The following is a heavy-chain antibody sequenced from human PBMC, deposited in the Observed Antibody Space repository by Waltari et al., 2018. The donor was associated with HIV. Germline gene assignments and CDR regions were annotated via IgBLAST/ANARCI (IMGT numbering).Heavy chain of an antibody. V-gene: IGHV1-2*02. CDR3: ERDICNGGSCYSYYFDY. CDR1: GYTFTGYY. J-gene: IGHJ4*02. D-gene: IGHD2-15*01. Sequence: QVQLVQSGAEVKKPGASVKISCKASGYTFTGYYMHWVRQAPGQGLAWMGWIIPENGSTKYAQKFQGRVTMTRDTSISTAYMELSRLRSDDTAVYYCERDICNGGSCYSYYFDYWGQGTLVTVSS. CDR2: IIPENGST.